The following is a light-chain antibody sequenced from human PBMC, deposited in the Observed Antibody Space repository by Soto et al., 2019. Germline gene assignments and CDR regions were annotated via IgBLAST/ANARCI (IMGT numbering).Light chain of an antibody. CDR2: EVN. CDR1: SSDIGGYNY. CDR3: CSYSTSYTHDYV. V-gene: IGLV2-14*01. J-gene: IGLJ1*01. Sequence: QSVLTQPASVSGTPGQSITVSCTGTSSDIGGYNYVSWYQHHPGKAPQHIIYEVNLRHSGVSDRFSASRSGDTASLTISWLLAADVSYYYCCSYSTSYTHDYVFGSGTKGTVL.